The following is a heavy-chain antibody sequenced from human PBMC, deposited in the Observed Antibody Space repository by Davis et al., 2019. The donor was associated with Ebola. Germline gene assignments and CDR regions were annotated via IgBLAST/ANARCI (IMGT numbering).Heavy chain of an antibody. D-gene: IGHD6-19*01. J-gene: IGHJ4*03. CDR2: ISSCGSTI. Sequence: GESLKISCAASGSTFSSYEMNWVRQAPGKALEWISYISSCGSTIYYADSVRGRFTISRDKAKNSLYLQLNSLSSEDTAVYYCARGASHFYSSYPDYWGHGTLVTVSS. CDR3: ARGASHFYSSYPDY. V-gene: IGHV3-48*03. CDR1: GSTFSSYE.